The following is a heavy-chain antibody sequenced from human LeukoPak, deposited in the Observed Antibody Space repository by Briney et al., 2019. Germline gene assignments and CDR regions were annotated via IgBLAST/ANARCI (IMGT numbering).Heavy chain of an antibody. CDR3: ATYRQVLLPFES. V-gene: IGHV3-21*04. CDR2: ISSSSSYI. J-gene: IGHJ4*02. Sequence: GGSLRLSCAASGFTFSNYNMNWVRQAPGKGLEWVSSISSSSSYIYYADSLKGRFTISRDNAKNSLYLQMNSLRAEDTAIYYCATYRQVLLPFESWGQGTLVTVSS. D-gene: IGHD2-8*02. CDR1: GFTFSNYN.